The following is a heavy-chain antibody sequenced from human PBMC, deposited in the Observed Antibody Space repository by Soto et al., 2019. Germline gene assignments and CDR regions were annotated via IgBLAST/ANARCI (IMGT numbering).Heavy chain of an antibody. Sequence: QVQLQQWGAGLLKPSETLSLTCAVYGGSFSGYYWSWIRQPPGKGLEWIGEIKHSGSTNYNPSLKSRVTISVDTSKNQFSLKLSSVTAADTAVYYCARLFDYYDSSGYYGSLDAFDIWGQVSMVTVSS. CDR1: GGSFSGYY. CDR2: IKHSGST. D-gene: IGHD3-22*01. V-gene: IGHV4-34*01. CDR3: ARLFDYYDSSGYYGSLDAFDI. J-gene: IGHJ3*02.